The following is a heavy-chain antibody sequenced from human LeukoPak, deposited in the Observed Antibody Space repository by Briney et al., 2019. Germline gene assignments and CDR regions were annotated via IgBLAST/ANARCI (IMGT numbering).Heavy chain of an antibody. CDR1: RFTFSNHY. D-gene: IGHD5-18*01. CDR2: IKPDGSET. V-gene: IGHV3-7*01. Sequence: PGGSLRLSCVASRFTFSNHYMSWVRQAPGKGLEWVATIKPDGSETFYVDSVKGRLTISRDNAKNSLYLQMSSLRAEDTAVYHCARNLVHLWNVFDFWGLGTMVTVSS. J-gene: IGHJ3*01. CDR3: ARNLVHLWNVFDF.